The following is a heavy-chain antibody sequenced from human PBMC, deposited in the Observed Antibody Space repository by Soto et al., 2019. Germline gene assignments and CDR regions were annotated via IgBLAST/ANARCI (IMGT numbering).Heavy chain of an antibody. CDR3: VLVVAATSDAFDI. CDR2: IIPILGIA. CDR1: GGTFSSYT. V-gene: IGHV1-69*02. D-gene: IGHD2-15*01. Sequence: QVQLVQSGAEVKKPGSSVKVSCKASGGTFSSYTISWVRQAPGQGLEWMGRIIPILGIANYAQKFQGRVTITADKFPSTAYMELSSLRSEDTAVYYCVLVVAATSDAFDIWGQGTMVTVSS. J-gene: IGHJ3*02.